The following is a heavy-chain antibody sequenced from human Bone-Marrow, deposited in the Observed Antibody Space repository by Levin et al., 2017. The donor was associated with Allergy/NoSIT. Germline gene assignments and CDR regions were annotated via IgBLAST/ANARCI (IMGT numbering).Heavy chain of an antibody. D-gene: IGHD3-3*01. CDR3: ARDQEISRFLE. Sequence: GGSLRLSCEVSGFSVSSHVLHWVRQAPGKGLEWVAVLSYDGRVTYYADSVKGRFTISTDSSKNTLFLQMNTLRGADTGIYYCARDQEISRFLEWGQGTLVTVSS. J-gene: IGHJ4*02. CDR2: LSYDGRVT. CDR1: GFSVSSHV. V-gene: IGHV3-30*03.